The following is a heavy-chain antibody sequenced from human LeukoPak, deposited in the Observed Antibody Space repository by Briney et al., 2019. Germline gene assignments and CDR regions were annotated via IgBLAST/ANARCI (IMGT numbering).Heavy chain of an antibody. J-gene: IGHJ5*02. V-gene: IGHV3-23*01. CDR3: AKGGGGNWFDP. D-gene: IGHD3-16*01. Sequence: GGSLRLSCAASGFTFSSYGMSWVRQAPGKGLEWVSAISHSGGSTYYADSVKGRFTISRDNSKNTLYLQMNSLRAEGTAVYYCAKGGGGNWFDPWGQGTLVTVSS. CDR1: GFTFSSYG. CDR2: ISHSGGST.